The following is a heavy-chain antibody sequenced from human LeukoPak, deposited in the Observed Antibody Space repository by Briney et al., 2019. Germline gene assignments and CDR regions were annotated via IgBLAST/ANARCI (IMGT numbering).Heavy chain of an antibody. D-gene: IGHD2-21*02. CDR1: GFTFSSYS. Sequence: GSLRLSCAASGFTFSSYSMNWVRQAPGKGLEWVSSISSSSSYIYYADSVKGRFTISRDKSKNTVYLQMNSLRAEDTAIYYCAKDTLVVVTLGDYFDYWGQGTLVTVSS. J-gene: IGHJ4*02. CDR2: ISSSSSYI. V-gene: IGHV3-21*04. CDR3: AKDTLVVVTLGDYFDY.